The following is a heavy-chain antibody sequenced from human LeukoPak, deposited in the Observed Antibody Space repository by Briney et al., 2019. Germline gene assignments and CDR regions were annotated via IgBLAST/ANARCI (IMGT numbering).Heavy chain of an antibody. J-gene: IGHJ5*02. V-gene: IGHV3-9*01. CDR3: AKGSSGGSYPHWFDP. CDR2: ISWNSGSI. CDR1: GFTFDDYA. Sequence: GGSLRLSCAAYGFTFDDYAMHWVRQAPGKGLEWVSGISWNSGSIGYADSVKGRFTISRDNAKNSLYLQMNSLRAEDTALYYCAKGSSGGSYPHWFDPWGQGTLVTVSS. D-gene: IGHD6-25*01.